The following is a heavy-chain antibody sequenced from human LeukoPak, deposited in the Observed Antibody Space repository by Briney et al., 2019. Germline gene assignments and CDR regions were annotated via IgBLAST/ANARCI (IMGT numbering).Heavy chain of an antibody. CDR3: AKASVWTMVRVVSYFDD. Sequence: GETLRLSCAASGFTFSTYGMTWVRQAPRKGLEWVSGISGSGDNTWYADSVKGRFTISRDNSKKTLYLQMHSLRAEDTAVYYCAKASVWTMVRVVSYFDDWGQGIQVTVSS. CDR1: GFTFSTYG. CDR2: ISGSGDNT. D-gene: IGHD3-10*01. V-gene: IGHV3-23*01. J-gene: IGHJ4*02.